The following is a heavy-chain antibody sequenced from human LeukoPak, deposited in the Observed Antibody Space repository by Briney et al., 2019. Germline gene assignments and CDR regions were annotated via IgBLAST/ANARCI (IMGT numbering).Heavy chain of an antibody. CDR1: GFTFSRYA. CDR3: VKARGIQLWLPGDY. D-gene: IGHD5-18*01. J-gene: IGHJ4*02. Sequence: GSLRLSCSASGFTFSRYAMHWVRQAPGKGLEYVSAISSNGGSTYYGDSVKGRFTISRDNSKNTLYLQMSSLRAEDTAVYYCVKARGIQLWLPGDYWGQGTLVTVSS. CDR2: ISSNGGST. V-gene: IGHV3-64D*06.